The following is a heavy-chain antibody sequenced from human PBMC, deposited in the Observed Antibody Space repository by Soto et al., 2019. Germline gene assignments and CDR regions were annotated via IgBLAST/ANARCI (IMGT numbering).Heavy chain of an antibody. V-gene: IGHV1-58*01. D-gene: IGHD3-10*01. CDR1: GFTFTNSA. CDR3: AAGYYYYYYYYGMDV. Sequence: SVKVSCKASGFTFTNSAVQWVRQARGQRLEWIGWIVVGSGNTNYAQKFQERVTITRDMSTTTAYMELSSLRSEDTAVYYCAAGYYYYYYYYGMDVWGQGTTAT. J-gene: IGHJ6*02. CDR2: IVVGSGNT.